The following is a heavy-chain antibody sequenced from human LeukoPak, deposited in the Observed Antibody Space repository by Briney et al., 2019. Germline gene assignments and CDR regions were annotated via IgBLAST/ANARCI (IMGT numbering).Heavy chain of an antibody. CDR3: ARRYCSSTSCPDY. CDR1: GFNFWGSG. J-gene: IGHJ4*02. CDR2: IQYDASQI. Sequence: PGGSLRLSCAASGFNFWGSGIHWVRQAPGKGLEWVTFIQYDASQIYYADSVKGRFTISRDNSKNTLYLQMNSLRAEDTAVYYCARRYCSSTSCPDYWGQGTLVTVSS. V-gene: IGHV3-30*02. D-gene: IGHD2-2*01.